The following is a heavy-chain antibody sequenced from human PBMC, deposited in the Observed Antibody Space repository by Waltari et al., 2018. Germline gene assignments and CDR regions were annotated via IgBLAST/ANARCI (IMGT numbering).Heavy chain of an antibody. Sequence: QVQLVQSGDEVKKPGASVKVSCKASGYTFTDFDMHGGRQAPGLGLEWRGWINTTRGGGNYAQNFQGRVTLTRDTSISTAYMELSRLRSDATAVYYCAAIYHDSSAYFQYYLDHWGQGTLVTVSS. V-gene: IGHV1-2*02. CDR2: INTTRGGG. J-gene: IGHJ4*02. D-gene: IGHD6-19*01. CDR1: GYTFTDFD. CDR3: AAIYHDSSAYFQYYLDH.